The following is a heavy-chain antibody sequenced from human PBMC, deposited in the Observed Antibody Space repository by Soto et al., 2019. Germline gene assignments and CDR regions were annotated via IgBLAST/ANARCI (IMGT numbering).Heavy chain of an antibody. V-gene: IGHV3-49*04. D-gene: IGHD3-3*01. J-gene: IGHJ3*01. CDR3: AREARVFGNAFDV. Sequence: GGSLRLSCTASGFTFGDYAMSWVRQAQGKGLEWGGFIRSKAYGGTTEYAASVKGRFTISRDDSKNSLYLQMNSLSAGDTAVYYSAREARVFGNAFDVWGQGTMVTVS. CDR1: GFTFGDYA. CDR2: IRSKAYGGTT.